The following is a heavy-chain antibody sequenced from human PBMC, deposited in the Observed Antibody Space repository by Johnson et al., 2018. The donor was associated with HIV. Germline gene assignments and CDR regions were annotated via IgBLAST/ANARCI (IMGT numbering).Heavy chain of an antibody. J-gene: IGHJ3*02. CDR1: GFTFSDYY. CDR3: ANGGSYSAADDAFDI. Sequence: QVQLVESGGGLVKPGGSLRLSCAASGFTFSDYYMSWISQAPGKGLEWVSYISSSGSTIYYADSVKGRFTISRDNAKNSLFLQMSSLRAEDTAVYYCANGGSYSAADDAFDIWGQGTMVTVSS. CDR2: ISSSGSTI. V-gene: IGHV3-11*04. D-gene: IGHD1-26*01.